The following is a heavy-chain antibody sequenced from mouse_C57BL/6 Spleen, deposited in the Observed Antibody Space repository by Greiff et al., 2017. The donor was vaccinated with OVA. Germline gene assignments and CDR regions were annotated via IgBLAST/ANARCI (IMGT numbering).Heavy chain of an antibody. CDR2: IYPGSGST. J-gene: IGHJ2*01. V-gene: IGHV1-55*01. CDR1: GYTFTSYW. D-gene: IGHD1-1*01. CDR3: TRWITTVVATHYFDY. Sequence: QVQLQQPGAELVKPGASVKMSCKASGYTFTSYWITWVKQRPGQGLEWIGDIYPGSGSTNYNEKFKSKATLTVDTSSSTAYMQLSSLTSEDSAVYYCTRWITTVVATHYFDYWGQGTTLTVSS.